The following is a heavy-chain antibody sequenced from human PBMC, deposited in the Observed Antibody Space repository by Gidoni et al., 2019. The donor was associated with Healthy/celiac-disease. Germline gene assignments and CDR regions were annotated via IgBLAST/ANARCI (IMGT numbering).Heavy chain of an antibody. D-gene: IGHD4-17*01. V-gene: IGHV2-5*02. CDR3: AHSPPLYGDYVIVGWFDP. CDR2: IYWDDDK. J-gene: IGHJ5*02. CDR1: GFSLSTSGVG. Sequence: QITLKESGPTLLKPTQTLTLTCTFSGFSLSTSGVGVGWIRQPPGKALEWLALIYWDDDKSYSPSLKSRLTITNDTSKNQVVLTMTNRDPVDTATYYCAHSPPLYGDYVIVGWFDPGGQGTLVTVSS.